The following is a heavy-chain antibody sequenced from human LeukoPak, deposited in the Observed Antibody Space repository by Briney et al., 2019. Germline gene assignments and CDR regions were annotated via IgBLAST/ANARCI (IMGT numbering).Heavy chain of an antibody. Sequence: GGSLRLSCAASGFTFSSYSMNWVRQAPGKGLEWVSYISSSSSTRYYADSVKGRFTISRDNAKNPLFLQMNSLRDEDTAVYYCARDSLAGDYWGQGTLVTVSS. CDR2: ISSSSSTR. CDR3: ARDSLAGDY. J-gene: IGHJ4*02. V-gene: IGHV3-48*02. CDR1: GFTFSSYS.